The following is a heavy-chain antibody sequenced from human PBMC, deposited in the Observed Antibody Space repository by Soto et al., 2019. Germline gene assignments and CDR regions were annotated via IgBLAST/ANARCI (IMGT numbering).Heavy chain of an antibody. CDR3: ARRGNILTSYYNIWFDP. J-gene: IGHJ5*02. V-gene: IGHV4-59*08. CDR1: GVSITDNS. Sequence: QVLLQESGPGLVKPSDTLSLMCTVSGVSITDNSWGWIRQPPGKGLEWIGYMHYSGSTNYNPSLKSRVTISGDXPXNXXSLKLSSVTAADTAVYYWARRGNILTSYYNIWFDPWGPGALVTGSS. CDR2: MHYSGST. D-gene: IGHD3-9*01.